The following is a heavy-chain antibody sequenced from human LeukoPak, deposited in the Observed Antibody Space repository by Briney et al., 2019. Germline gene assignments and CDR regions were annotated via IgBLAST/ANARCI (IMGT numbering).Heavy chain of an antibody. J-gene: IGHJ3*02. CDR2: IYYSGNT. Sequence: PSETLSLTCAVFGGSINSYYWSWIRQPPGKGLEWIGYIYYSGNTNYNTSFKSRVTISVDTSKNQFSLKLSSVTAADTAIYYCVRQPSATAAFDIWGQGTMVTVSS. V-gene: IGHV4-59*08. CDR3: VRQPSATAAFDI. CDR1: GGSINSYY. D-gene: IGHD2-2*01.